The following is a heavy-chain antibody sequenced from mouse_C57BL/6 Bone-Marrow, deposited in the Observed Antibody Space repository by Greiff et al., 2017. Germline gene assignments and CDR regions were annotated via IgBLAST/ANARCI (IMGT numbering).Heavy chain of an antibody. CDR2: IDPEDGET. D-gene: IGHD1-3*01. V-gene: IGHV14-2*01. CDR1: GFTIKDYY. CDR3: ALYLNPWYFGG. Sequence: EVQLQQSGAELVKPGASVKLSCTASGFTIKDYYMHWVKQRTEQGLEWIGRIDPEDGETKYAPKFQGKATITADPSSNTAYLQLSSLPSEDTSGYYGALYLNPWYFGGWGTGGTVTVSS. J-gene: IGHJ1*03.